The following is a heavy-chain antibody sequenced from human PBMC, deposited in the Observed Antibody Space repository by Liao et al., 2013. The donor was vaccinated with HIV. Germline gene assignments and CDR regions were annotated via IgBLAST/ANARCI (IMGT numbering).Heavy chain of an antibody. CDR1: GGSITNDGYY. V-gene: IGHV4-61*02. J-gene: IGHJ5*02. Sequence: QVQLQESGPGLVKPSQTLSFTCSVSGGSITNDGYYWNWVRQPAGEGLEWIGRVYTSGNTNYNPSLESRVSISVDTSKNQFSLTLRSVTAADTAIYYCARGRIVGELGGWFDPWGQGTLVTVSS. CDR2: VYTSGNT. D-gene: IGHD3-16*01. CDR3: ARGRIVGELGGWFDP.